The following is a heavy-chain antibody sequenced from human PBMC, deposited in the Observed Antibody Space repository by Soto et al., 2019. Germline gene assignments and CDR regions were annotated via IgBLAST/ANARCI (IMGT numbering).Heavy chain of an antibody. CDR3: ARPKGGWPADGMDV. D-gene: IGHD6-19*01. V-gene: IGHV5-10-1*01. CDR2: IDPSDSYT. Sequence: GESLKISCKGSGYSFTSYWISWVRQMPGKGLEWMGRIDPSDSYTNYSPSFQGHVTISADKSISTAYLQWSSLKASDTAMYYCARPKGGWPADGMDVWGQGTTVTVAS. J-gene: IGHJ6*02. CDR1: GYSFTSYW.